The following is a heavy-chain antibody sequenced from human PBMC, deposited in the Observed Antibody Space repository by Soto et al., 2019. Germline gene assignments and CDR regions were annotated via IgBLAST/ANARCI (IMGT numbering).Heavy chain of an antibody. CDR2: INHSGST. V-gene: IGHV4-34*01. J-gene: IGHJ4*02. Sequence: NPSETLSLTCAVYGGSFSGYYWSWIRQPPGKGLEWIGEINHSGSTNYNPSLKSRVTISVDTSKNQFSLKLSSVTAADTAVYYCASLGRIAAATRWGFDYWGQGTLVTVSS. D-gene: IGHD6-13*01. CDR1: GGSFSGYY. CDR3: ASLGRIAAATRWGFDY.